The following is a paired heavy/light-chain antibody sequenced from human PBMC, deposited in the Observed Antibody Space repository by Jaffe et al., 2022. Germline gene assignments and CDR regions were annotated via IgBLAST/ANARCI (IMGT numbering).Light chain of an antibody. J-gene: IGKJ5*01. V-gene: IGKV3-11*01. CDR3: QQRSNWERDL. CDR2: DAS. Sequence: EIVLTQSPATLSLSPGERATLSCRASQSVSSYLAWYQQKPGQAPRLLIYDASNRATGIPARFSGSGSGTDFTLTISSLEPEDFAVYYCQQRSNWERDLFGQGTRLEIK. CDR1: QSVSSY.
Heavy chain of an antibody. CDR1: GYSFTSYW. CDR3: VRFRDIRPATAIFPHAGRSYFDY. Sequence: EVQLVQSGAEVKKPGESLKISCKGSGYSFTSYWIGWVRQMPGKGLEWMGIIYPGDSDTRYSPSFQGQVTISADKSISTAYLQWSSLKASDTAMYYCVRFRDIRPATAIFPHAGRSYFDYWGQGTLVTVSS. J-gene: IGHJ4*02. D-gene: IGHD2-2*02. CDR2: IYPGDSDT. V-gene: IGHV5-51*03.